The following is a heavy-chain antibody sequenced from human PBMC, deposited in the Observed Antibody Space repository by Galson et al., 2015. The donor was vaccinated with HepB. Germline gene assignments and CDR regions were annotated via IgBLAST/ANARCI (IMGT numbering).Heavy chain of an antibody. CDR1: GVSIRNNRYY. J-gene: IGHJ4*02. V-gene: IGHV4-39*02. CDR2: ISYTENT. Sequence: ETLSLTCSVSGVSIRNNRYYWGWIRQSPGKGLEWLGNISYTENTYYNPSLHGRLTVSQDKSKNHFSLNLRSVTAADTAVYYCARAADDSRTYLWSDWGQGTRVIVSS. CDR3: ARAADDSRTYLWSD. D-gene: IGHD2-21*01.